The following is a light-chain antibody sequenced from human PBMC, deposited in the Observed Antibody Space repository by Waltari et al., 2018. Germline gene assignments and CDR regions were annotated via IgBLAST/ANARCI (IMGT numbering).Light chain of an antibody. CDR3: QQYYSTPPMHT. V-gene: IGKV4-1*01. Sequence: DLVLTTSPESLAAALGVRATITCKSSLGGLSSSNNKHYLAWYQQKPGQPPKLLIYWASTRESGVPDRFSGSGSGTDFSLTISSLQAEDVAVYYCQQYYSTPPMHTFGQGTKLEIK. J-gene: IGKJ2*01. CDR2: WAS. CDR1: LGGLSSSNNKHY.